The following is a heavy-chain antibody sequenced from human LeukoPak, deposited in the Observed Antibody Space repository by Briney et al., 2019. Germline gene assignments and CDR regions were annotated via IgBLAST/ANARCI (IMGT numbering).Heavy chain of an antibody. CDR1: GFSLSSYA. Sequence: GGSLRLCCAASGFSLSSYAMSWVRQAPGKGLEWVSAISSTDAGTYHADSVRGRLTISRDSSKNTLYLQMNSLRAEDAAVYYCAKAPVTSCRGAYCYPFDYWGQGTLVTVSS. CDR3: AKAPVTSCRGAYCYPFDY. CDR2: ISSTDAGT. D-gene: IGHD2-21*01. V-gene: IGHV3-23*01. J-gene: IGHJ4*02.